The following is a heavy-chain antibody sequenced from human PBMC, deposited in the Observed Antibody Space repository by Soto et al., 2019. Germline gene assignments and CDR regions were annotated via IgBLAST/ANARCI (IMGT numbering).Heavy chain of an antibody. CDR3: AIASPVDGSVLVSEPPFDY. J-gene: IGHJ4*02. D-gene: IGHD2-15*01. V-gene: IGHV1-18*04. CDR1: GYTFTRYG. Sequence: QVPLVQSGAEVKKPGASVKVSCKASGYTFTRYGISWVRQAPGPGREWMGWISAYNGNTNYAQKLQGRVTLTTDTSTSPAYMQLRSLRSDATASYYCAIASPVDGSVLVSEPPFDYCGQGTLGTVSA. CDR2: ISAYNGNT.